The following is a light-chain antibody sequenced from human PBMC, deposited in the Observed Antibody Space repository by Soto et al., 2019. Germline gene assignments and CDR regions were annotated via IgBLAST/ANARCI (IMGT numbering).Light chain of an antibody. CDR1: SSDGGGFNY. J-gene: IGLJ1*01. CDR3: NSYTTRNTEV. Sequence: CALSQPASVSGSPEQSISISCIGTSSDGGGFNYVSWYQHHPGKDPQLIIYNVTSRPSGVSNRFSASKSGNTASLTMSGLKVEDEADYYCNSYTTRNTEVFGTGTKVTVL. V-gene: IGLV2-14*03. CDR2: NVT.